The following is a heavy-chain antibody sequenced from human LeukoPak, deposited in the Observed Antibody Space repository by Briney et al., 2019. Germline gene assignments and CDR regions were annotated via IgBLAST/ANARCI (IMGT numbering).Heavy chain of an antibody. D-gene: IGHD1-1*01. CDR2: ISSSSSYI. CDR3: AREETGSYGSFDI. V-gene: IGHV3-21*01. CDR1: GFTFINYG. J-gene: IGHJ3*02. Sequence: PGGSLRLSCAASGFTFINYGINWVRQAPGKGLEWVSSISSSSSYINHADSVKGRFTISRDNAKNSLYLQTNSLRAEDTAVYYCAREETGSYGSFDIWGQGTMVTVSS.